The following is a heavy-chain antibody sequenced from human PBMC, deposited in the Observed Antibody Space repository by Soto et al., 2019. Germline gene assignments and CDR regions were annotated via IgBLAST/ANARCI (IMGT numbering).Heavy chain of an antibody. D-gene: IGHD1-1*01. CDR2: IYYSGST. Sequence: PSETLFLSCTVFGFSIITYIFFWGWIRQPPGKGLEWIGTIYYSGSTYYNPSLKSRVAISVDTSKNQFSLKLSSVTAADTAVYYCARRDNWSDSHFDYWGRGTLVTVSS. V-gene: IGHV4-39*01. J-gene: IGHJ4*02. CDR3: ARRDNWSDSHFDY. CDR1: GFSIITYIFF.